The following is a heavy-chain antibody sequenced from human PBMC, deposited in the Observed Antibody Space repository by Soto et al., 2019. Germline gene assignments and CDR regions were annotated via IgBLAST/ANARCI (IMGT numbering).Heavy chain of an antibody. Sequence: GASVKVSCKASGYTFTTYYIHWVRQAPGQGLEWMGFINPSGGSTSYSRKFQGRVTMTRDTSTSTVYVELSSLRSEDTAVYYCARNKASGLDIWGRGTMVTVSS. V-gene: IGHV1-46*01. CDR3: ARNKASGLDI. CDR2: INPSGGST. J-gene: IGHJ3*02. CDR1: GYTFTTYY. D-gene: IGHD6-25*01.